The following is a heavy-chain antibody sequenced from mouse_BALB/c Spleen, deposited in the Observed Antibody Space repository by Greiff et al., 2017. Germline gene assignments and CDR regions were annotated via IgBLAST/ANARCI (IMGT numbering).Heavy chain of an antibody. Sequence: VQLHQSGPSLVQPSQSLSITCTVSGFSLTSYGVYWFRQSPGRGLVWLGVIWRGGSTDYNAAFMSRLSITKDNSKSQVFFKMYSLQTDDTSINYLAKMGSYYYAMDYWGQGTSVTVSS. CDR1: GFSLTSYG. V-gene: IGHV2-5-1*01. CDR2: IWRGGST. CDR3: AKMGSYYYAMDY. J-gene: IGHJ4*01.